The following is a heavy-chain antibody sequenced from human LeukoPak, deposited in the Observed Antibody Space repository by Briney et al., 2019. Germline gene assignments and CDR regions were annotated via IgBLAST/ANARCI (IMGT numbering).Heavy chain of an antibody. CDR3: ARDIGTMTRGFNY. CDR1: GGSISSGDYY. Sequence: SETLSLTCTVSGGSISSGDYYWSWIPQPPGKGLEWIGYIYYSGSTYYNPSLKSRVTISVDTSNNQFSLKLSSVTAADTAVYYCARDIGTMTRGFNYWGQGTLVTVSS. D-gene: IGHD3-22*01. CDR2: IYYSGST. V-gene: IGHV4-30-4*08. J-gene: IGHJ4*02.